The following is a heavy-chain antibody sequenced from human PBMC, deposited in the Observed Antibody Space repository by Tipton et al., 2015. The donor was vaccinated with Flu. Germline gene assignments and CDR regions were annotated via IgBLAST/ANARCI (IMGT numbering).Heavy chain of an antibody. J-gene: IGHJ5*02. CDR1: GDSISSDFF. Sequence: TLSLTCSISGDSISSDFFWGWIRQPPGKGLEWIASIHHSGSSYYNPSLKNRVTILLDKSNNQFSLKLRSVTAADMAVYYCARQDYSNYVSDPKNWFDPWGQGTLVTVSS. CDR3: ARQDYSNYVSDPKNWFDP. CDR2: IHHSGSS. V-gene: IGHV4-38-2*02. D-gene: IGHD4-11*01.